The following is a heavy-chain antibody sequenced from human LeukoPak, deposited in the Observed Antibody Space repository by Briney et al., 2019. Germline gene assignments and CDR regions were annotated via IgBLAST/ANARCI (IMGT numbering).Heavy chain of an antibody. V-gene: IGHV1-18*01. CDR1: GYTFTSYG. J-gene: IGHJ4*02. CDR3: ARVGGYCSSTSCYPFDY. Sequence: ASVKVSCKASGYTFTSYGISWVRQAPGQGLEWVGWISAYNDNTNYAQKLQGRVTMTTDTSTSTAYMELRSLRSDDTAVYYCARVGGYCSSTSCYPFDYWGQGTLVTVSS. CDR2: ISAYNDNT. D-gene: IGHD2-2*01.